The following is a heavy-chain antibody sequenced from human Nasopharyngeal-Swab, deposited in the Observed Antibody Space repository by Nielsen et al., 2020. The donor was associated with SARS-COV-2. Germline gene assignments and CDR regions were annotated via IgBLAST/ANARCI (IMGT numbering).Heavy chain of an antibody. CDR3: ARGGMVRGVIDELDAFDI. J-gene: IGHJ3*02. V-gene: IGHV3-33*01. CDR2: IWYDGSNK. D-gene: IGHD3-10*01. Sequence: WIRQPPGKGLEWVAVIWYDGSNKYYADSVKGRFTISRDNSKNTLYLQMNSLRAEDTAVYYCARGGMVRGVIDELDAFDIWGQGTMVTVSS.